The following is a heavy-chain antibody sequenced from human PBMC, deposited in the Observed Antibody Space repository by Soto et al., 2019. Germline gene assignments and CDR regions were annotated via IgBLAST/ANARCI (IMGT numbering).Heavy chain of an antibody. Sequence: EVQLLESGGGSVQPGGSLKLSCAVSGCSISDYGVTWVRQPPGKGRYWVSGFSGGRGGTFYADSVRGRFTISRDDSRNMGDLQMDSLGVEDTAVDYCVKWNGIGDSRGQGTLVTVSS. CDR3: VKWNGIGDS. V-gene: IGHV3-23*01. J-gene: IGHJ4*02. CDR1: GCSISDYG. CDR2: FSGGRGGT. D-gene: IGHD4-17*01.